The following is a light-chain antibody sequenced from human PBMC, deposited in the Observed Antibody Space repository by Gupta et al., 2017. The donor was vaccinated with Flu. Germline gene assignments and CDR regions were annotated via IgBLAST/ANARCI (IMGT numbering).Light chain of an antibody. J-gene: IGKJ1*01. CDR1: QKIKTD. Sequence: DIQMTQFPSSLSASVGDRVTITCRASQKIKTDLGWYQQRPGKGPKRLIYAASTLQSGVPSRFSGSGSGTEFTLAISSLQPEDFATYYCLQHNVYPWTFGQGTKVEIK. V-gene: IGKV1-17*01. CDR2: AAS. CDR3: LQHNVYPWT.